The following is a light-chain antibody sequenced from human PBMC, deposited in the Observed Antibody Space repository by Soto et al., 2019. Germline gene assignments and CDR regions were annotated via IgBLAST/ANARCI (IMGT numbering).Light chain of an antibody. J-gene: IGKJ4*01. Sequence: DIQMTQSPSSLSASVGDRVTITCQASQDISNYLNLYQQKPGKAPKLLIYDASNLETGVPSRFSASGSGTDFTFTISSLQPEDIATYYCQQYDNLPLTFGGGTKV. V-gene: IGKV1-33*01. CDR3: QQYDNLPLT. CDR1: QDISNY. CDR2: DAS.